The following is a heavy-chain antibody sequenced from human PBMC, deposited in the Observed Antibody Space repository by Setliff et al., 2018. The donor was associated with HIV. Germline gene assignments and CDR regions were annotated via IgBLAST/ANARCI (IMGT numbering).Heavy chain of an antibody. D-gene: IGHD4-17*01. Sequence: SETLSLTCAVYGGSFSGYSWTWIRQPPGKGLEWIGEINHSGSTSYNPSLKSRVTMSVDTSKNQFSLRLNSVTAADTAVFYCATPVTSRGYYYMDVWGKGTTVTVSS. CDR2: INHSGST. V-gene: IGHV4-34*01. J-gene: IGHJ6*03. CDR1: GGSFSGYS. CDR3: ATPVTSRGYYYMDV.